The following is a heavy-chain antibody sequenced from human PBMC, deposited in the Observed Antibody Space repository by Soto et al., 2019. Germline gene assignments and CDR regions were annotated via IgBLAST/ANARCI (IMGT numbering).Heavy chain of an antibody. J-gene: IGHJ6*01. CDR1: GGTFRTSA. Sequence: QVQLVQSGAEVKKPGSSVKVSCKTSGGTFRTSAISWVRQAPGQGLEWMGGIMPVFPTPDYAQKFQGRVTITADESTGTAYMALSSLPSEATAVYYCARAKDPQQLGGNYYYIMDVWGQGTTVTVSS. CDR3: ARAKDPQQLGGNYYYIMDV. D-gene: IGHD3-3*02. V-gene: IGHV1-69*12. CDR2: IMPVFPTP.